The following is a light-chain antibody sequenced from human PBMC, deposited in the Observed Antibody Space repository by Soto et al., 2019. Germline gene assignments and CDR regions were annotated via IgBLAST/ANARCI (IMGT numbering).Light chain of an antibody. J-gene: IGKJ3*01. CDR2: AAS. CDR1: QSISSY. CDR3: EQCYSTLS. V-gene: IGKV1-39*01. Sequence: DIQMTQSPSSLSASVGDRVTITCRASQSISSYLNWYQQKPGKEPKILIYAASTLQSGVPPRFSGSGSETDFTLTISSLQPEDLATYYCEQCYSTLSFGPGTKVYIK.